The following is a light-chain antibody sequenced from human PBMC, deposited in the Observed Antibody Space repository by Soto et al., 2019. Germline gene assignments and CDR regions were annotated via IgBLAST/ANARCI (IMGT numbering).Light chain of an antibody. J-gene: IGKJ2*01. V-gene: IGKV1D-16*01. CDR2: ASS. CDR1: QGISSW. CDR3: QQDHTYPYT. Sequence: DIQMTQSPSSLSASVGDRVTITCRASQGISSWFAWYQQKPEKAPKSLIYASSRMQSGVPSRFSGSGVGTQITLTISSLQHEDFATYYCQQDHTYPYTFGQGTKLEI.